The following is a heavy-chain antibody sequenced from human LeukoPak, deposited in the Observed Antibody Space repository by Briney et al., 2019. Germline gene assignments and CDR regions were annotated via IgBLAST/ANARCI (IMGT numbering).Heavy chain of an antibody. Sequence: GASVKVSCKVSGYTLTESSMHWVRQAPGKGLEWMGGFDPEDGETIYAQKFQGRVTMTEDTSTDTAYMELSSLRSEDTAVYYCATDRDGSGSFDYWGQGTLVTVSS. D-gene: IGHD3-10*01. CDR2: FDPEDGET. CDR1: GYTLTESS. J-gene: IGHJ4*02. V-gene: IGHV1-24*01. CDR3: ATDRDGSGSFDY.